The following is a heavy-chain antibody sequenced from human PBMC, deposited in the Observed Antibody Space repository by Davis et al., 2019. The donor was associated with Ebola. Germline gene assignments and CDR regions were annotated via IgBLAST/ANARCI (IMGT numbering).Heavy chain of an antibody. V-gene: IGHV5-51*01. CDR3: ARHLGYMDV. CDR1: GFTFTSHW. Sequence: GESLKISCKSSGFTFTSHWIDWVRQMPGKGLEWMGIIYPGDSDTRYSPSFQGQVTISADKSISTAYLQWSSLKASDTAMYYCARHLGYMDVWGKGTTVTVSS. CDR2: IYPGDSDT. D-gene: IGHD3-16*01. J-gene: IGHJ6*03.